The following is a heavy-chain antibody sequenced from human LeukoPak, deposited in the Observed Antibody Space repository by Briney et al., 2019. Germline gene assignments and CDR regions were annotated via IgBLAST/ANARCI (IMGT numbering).Heavy chain of an antibody. CDR2: IYTSGST. Sequence: SETLSLTCAVYGGSFSGYYWSWIRQPPGKGLEWIGRIYTSGSTNYNPSLKSRVTISVDTSKNQFSLKLSSVTAADTAVYYCARQLQVCSGGSCYSGKGIDYWGQETLVTVSS. CDR3: ARQLQVCSGGSCYSGKGIDY. J-gene: IGHJ4*02. V-gene: IGHV4-59*10. CDR1: GGSFSGYY. D-gene: IGHD2-15*01.